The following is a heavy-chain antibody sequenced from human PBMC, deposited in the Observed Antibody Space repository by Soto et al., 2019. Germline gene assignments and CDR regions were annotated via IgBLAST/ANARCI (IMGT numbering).Heavy chain of an antibody. J-gene: IGHJ6*02. V-gene: IGHV1-69*01. CDR2: IIPIFGTT. Sequence: QVQLVQSGAEVKKPGSSVQVSCKASGGTFSSYGLSWVRQAPGQGFEWMGGIIPIFGTTNYAQKFQGRVTITADESTSTAYMELSSLRSEDTAVYYCARDLGYNYGVYYGMDVWGQGTTVTVSS. CDR3: ARDLGYNYGVYYGMDV. CDR1: GGTFSSYG. D-gene: IGHD5-18*01.